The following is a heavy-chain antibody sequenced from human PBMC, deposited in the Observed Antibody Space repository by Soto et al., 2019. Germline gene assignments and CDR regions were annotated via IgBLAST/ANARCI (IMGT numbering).Heavy chain of an antibody. V-gene: IGHV4-61*01. CDR1: GGSVSSGSYY. Sequence: SETLSLTCTVSGGSVSSGSYYWSWIRQPPGKGLEWIGHIYYAGSTNYNPSLKSRVTISVDTSKNQFSLRLSSVTAADTAGYYCARDYYGSGSFYGLDVWGQGTTVTVSS. CDR2: IYYAGST. CDR3: ARDYYGSGSFYGLDV. J-gene: IGHJ6*02. D-gene: IGHD3-10*01.